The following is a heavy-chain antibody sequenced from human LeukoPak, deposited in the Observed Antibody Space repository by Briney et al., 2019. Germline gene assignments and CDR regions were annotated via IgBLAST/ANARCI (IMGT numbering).Heavy chain of an antibody. J-gene: IGHJ3*02. D-gene: IGHD5-18*01. Sequence: GGSLRLSCAASGFTFSSYDMHWGRQATGKGLEWVSAIGTAGDPYYPGSVKGRFTISRENAKNSLYPQMNSLRAGDTAVYYCARGCQVWIQLKERCAFDIWGQGTMVTVSS. V-gene: IGHV3-13*05. CDR3: ARGCQVWIQLKERCAFDI. CDR2: IGTAGDP. CDR1: GFTFSSYD.